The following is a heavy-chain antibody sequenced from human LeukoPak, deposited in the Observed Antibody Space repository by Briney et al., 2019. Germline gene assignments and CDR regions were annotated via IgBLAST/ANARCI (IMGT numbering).Heavy chain of an antibody. D-gene: IGHD4-17*01. V-gene: IGHV3-15*01. Sequence: GSLRLSCAASGFTFNNAWMSWVRQAPGKGLEWVGRIKSKTDGGTTDYAAPVKGRFTISRDDSKNTLYLQMNSLRAEDTAVYYCVRVLTVTFESWGQGTLVTVSS. CDR1: GFTFNNAW. CDR3: VRVLTVTFES. J-gene: IGHJ4*02. CDR2: IKSKTDGGTT.